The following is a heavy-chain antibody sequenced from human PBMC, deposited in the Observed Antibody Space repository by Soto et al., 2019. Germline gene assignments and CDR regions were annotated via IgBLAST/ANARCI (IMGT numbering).Heavy chain of an antibody. CDR3: ARHMRDDYCNYFDY. V-gene: IGHV4-39*01. J-gene: IGHJ4*02. Sequence: SETLSLTCTVSGGSISSSSYYWGWIRQPPGKGLEWIGSIYYSGSTYYNPSLKSRVTISVITSKNQSSLKLSSVTAADTAVYYCARHMRDDYCNYFDYWGQGTLVTVIS. CDR1: GGSISSSSYY. CDR2: IYYSGST. D-gene: IGHD4-17*01.